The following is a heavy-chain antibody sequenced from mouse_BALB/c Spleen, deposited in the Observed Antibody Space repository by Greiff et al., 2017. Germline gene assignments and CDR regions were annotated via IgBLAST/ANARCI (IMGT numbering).Heavy chain of an antibody. CDR2: IDPANGNT. J-gene: IGHJ4*01. V-gene: IGHV14-3*02. CDR3: ASGYDYDEVYYAMDY. CDR1: GFNIKDTY. Sequence: EVQLQQSGAELVKPGASVKLSCTASGFNIKDTYMHWVKQRPEQGLEWIGRIDPANGNTKYDPKFQGKATITADTSSNTAYLQLSSLTSEDTAVYYCASGYDYDEVYYAMDYWGQGTSVTVSS. D-gene: IGHD2-4*01.